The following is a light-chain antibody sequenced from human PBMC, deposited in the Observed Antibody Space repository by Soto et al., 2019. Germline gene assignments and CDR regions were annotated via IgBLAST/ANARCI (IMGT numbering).Light chain of an antibody. CDR1: QSISTF. CDR3: QQSYTTPRT. V-gene: IGKV1-39*01. J-gene: IGKJ1*01. CDR2: AAS. Sequence: DIQMTQSPSSLSASVGDRVSVTCRASQSISTFLNWYQQRPGEAPKLLIYAASSLQSGVPSMLSGSGSGADFTLTIGSLQPEDFATYYCQQSYTTPRTFGQGTKVEVK.